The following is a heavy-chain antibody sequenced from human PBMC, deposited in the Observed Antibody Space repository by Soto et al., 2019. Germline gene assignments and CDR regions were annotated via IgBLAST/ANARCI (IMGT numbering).Heavy chain of an antibody. Sequence: KVSCKASGYTFTGYYVHWVRQAPGQGLEWMGWINPNSGDTYLAQRFQGRVTMNRDTSIGTAYMELRGLTSDDTAEYYCAKGGAIVAAGTRVYLYNAMDVWGQGTTVTVSS. CDR2: INPNSGDT. J-gene: IGHJ6*02. V-gene: IGHV1-2*02. D-gene: IGHD1-26*01. CDR1: GYTFTGYY. CDR3: AKGGAIVAAGTRVYLYNAMDV.